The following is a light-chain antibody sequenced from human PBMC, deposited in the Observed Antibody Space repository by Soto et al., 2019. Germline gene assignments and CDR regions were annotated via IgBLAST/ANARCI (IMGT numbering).Light chain of an antibody. Sequence: EIVLTQSPATLSLSPGERATRSCRASQSVSSYLAWYQQKPGQAPRLLIYDASTRATGIPARFSGSGSGTEFTLTISSLQSEDFAVFYCHQYNDWPPAFGQGTKVDI. J-gene: IGKJ1*01. CDR2: DAS. CDR1: QSVSSY. V-gene: IGKV3-15*01. CDR3: HQYNDWPPA.